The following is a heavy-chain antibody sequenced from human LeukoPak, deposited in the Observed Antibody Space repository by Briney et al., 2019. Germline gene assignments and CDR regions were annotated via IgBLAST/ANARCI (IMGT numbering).Heavy chain of an antibody. J-gene: IGHJ4*02. CDR2: IYPGDSDT. V-gene: IGHV5-51*01. CDR1: GYSFTSYW. CDR3: ARIPVDYYDSSGYSIYFDY. Sequence: GESLKISCKGSGYSFTSYWIAWVRPMPGKGLEWMGIIYPGDSDTRYSPSFQGQVTISADKSISTAYLQWSSLKASDTAMYYCARIPVDYYDSSGYSIYFDYWGQGTLVTVSS. D-gene: IGHD3-22*01.